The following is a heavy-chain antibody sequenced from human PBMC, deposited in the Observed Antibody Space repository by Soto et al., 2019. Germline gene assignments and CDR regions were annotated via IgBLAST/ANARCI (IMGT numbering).Heavy chain of an antibody. CDR2: INHSGST. CDR1: GGSFSGYY. Sequence: WETLSLTCAVYGGSFSGYYWSWIHQPPGKGLEWIGEINHSGSTNYNPSLKSRVTISVDTSKNQFSLKLSSVTAADTAVYYCARGPRYYDFWSGYTNWFDPWGQGTLVTVSS. J-gene: IGHJ5*02. D-gene: IGHD3-3*01. CDR3: ARGPRYYDFWSGYTNWFDP. V-gene: IGHV4-34*01.